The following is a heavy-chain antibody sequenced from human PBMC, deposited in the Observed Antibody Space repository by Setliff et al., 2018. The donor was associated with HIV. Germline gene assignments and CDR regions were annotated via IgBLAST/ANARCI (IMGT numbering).Heavy chain of an antibody. Sequence: PSETLSLTCTVSDDSISSNYWSWIRQSAGKGLEWVGRIYTGGRTNYNPSLKGRVTMSVDTSKNQFSLKLSSVTAADTAVYYCARDAPWDYYYYMDVWGKGATVTVSS. V-gene: IGHV4-4*07. J-gene: IGHJ6*03. CDR2: IYTGGRT. CDR3: ARDAPWDYYYYMDV. CDR1: DDSISSNY.